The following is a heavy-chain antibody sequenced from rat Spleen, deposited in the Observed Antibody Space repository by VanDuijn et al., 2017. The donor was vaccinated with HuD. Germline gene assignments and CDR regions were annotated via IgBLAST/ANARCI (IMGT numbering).Heavy chain of an antibody. CDR3: ARVGYSSYIRYFDY. CDR1: GFSLTRYS. D-gene: IGHD1-2*01. Sequence: QVQVKESGPGLVQPSETLSLTCTVSGFSLTRYSVSWVRQSPGKGLEWMGVIWTGGSTSYNSLLKSRLSISRDISKSKVFLKMNSLQTEDTATYYCARVGYSSYIRYFDYWGQGVMVTVSS. V-gene: IGHV2-4*01. J-gene: IGHJ2*01. CDR2: IWTGGST.